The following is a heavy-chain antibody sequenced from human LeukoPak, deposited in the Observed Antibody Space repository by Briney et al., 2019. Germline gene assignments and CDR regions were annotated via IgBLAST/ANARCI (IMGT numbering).Heavy chain of an antibody. CDR3: AREDRYGRYDY. D-gene: IGHD4-17*01. CDR1: GFSVSSNY. J-gene: IGHJ4*02. CDR2: IYSGGST. Sequence: GGSLTLSCTASGFSVSSNYMSWLRQAPGKGLEWVSVIYSGGSTYYADSVKGRVTISRHNSKNTLYLQMNSLRAEDTAVYYCAREDRYGRYDYWGQGTLVTVSS. V-gene: IGHV3-53*04.